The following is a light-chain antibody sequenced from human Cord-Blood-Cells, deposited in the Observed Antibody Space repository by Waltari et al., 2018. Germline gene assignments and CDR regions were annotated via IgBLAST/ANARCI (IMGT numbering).Light chain of an antibody. J-gene: IGKJ5*01. CDR2: DAS. V-gene: IGKV3-11*01. CDR3: QQRSNWIT. CDR1: QRVSSY. Sequence: DIVLTQPPAPLSLSPGARATLSGRASQRVSSYLACYQQKPGQAPRLLIYDASNRATGIPARFSGSGSGTDFTLTISSLEPEDFAVYYCQQRSNWITFGQGTRLEIK.